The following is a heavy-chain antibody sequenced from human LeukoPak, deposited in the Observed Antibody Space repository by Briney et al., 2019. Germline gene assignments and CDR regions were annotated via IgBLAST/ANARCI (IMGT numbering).Heavy chain of an antibody. J-gene: IGHJ4*02. CDR1: GGSISSYY. V-gene: IGHV4-59*08. CDR2: IYYSGST. Sequence: SETLSLTCTVSGGSISSYYWSWIRQPPGKGLEWIGYIYYSGSTNYNPSLKSRVTISVDTSKNQFSLKLSSVTAADTAVYCCARSYSSVAFDYWGQGTLVTVSS. D-gene: IGHD6-19*01. CDR3: ARSYSSVAFDY.